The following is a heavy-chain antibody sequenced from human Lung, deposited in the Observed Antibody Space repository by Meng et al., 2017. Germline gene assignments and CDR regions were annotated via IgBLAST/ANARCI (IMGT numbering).Heavy chain of an antibody. D-gene: IGHD2-15*01. CDR3: AILSHCTGGTCYPYDY. J-gene: IGHJ4*02. CDR1: GYTFTTYG. V-gene: IGHV1-18*01. Sequence: QVTLMQSGAEVKKPWASAKASCKASGYTFTTYGISWVRQAPGQGLEWMGWISPYNGYTSSIQKFQGRVTMTTDTSTSTAYMELMSLGSDDTAVYYCAILSHCTGGTCYPYDYWGQGTLVTVSS. CDR2: ISPYNGYT.